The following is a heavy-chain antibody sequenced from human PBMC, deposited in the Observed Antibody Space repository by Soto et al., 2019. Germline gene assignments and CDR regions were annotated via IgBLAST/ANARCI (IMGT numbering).Heavy chain of an antibody. J-gene: IGHJ6*02. CDR2: ITGTSDSI. Sequence: GGSLRLSCAASGFTFSSYGMHWVRQAPGKGLEWLSYITGTSDSIHYADSVRGRFIISRDNAKNSLYLQMNSLRVDDTAVYYCARDFRNKGMDVWGQGTTVTVSS. CDR3: ARDFRNKGMDV. V-gene: IGHV3-48*04. CDR1: GFTFSSYG.